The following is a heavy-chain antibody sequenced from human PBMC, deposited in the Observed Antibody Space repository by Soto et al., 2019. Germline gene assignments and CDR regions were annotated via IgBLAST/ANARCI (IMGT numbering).Heavy chain of an antibody. CDR2: IKQGGSEK. Sequence: PRGSLRLSCAASGFTFSSYWMSWVRQAPGKGLEWVANIKQGGSEKYYVDSVKGRFTISRDNAKNSLYLQMNSLRAEDTAVYYCARDMVWSGYYLYYFDYWGQGTLVTVSS. J-gene: IGHJ4*02. CDR3: ARDMVWSGYYLYYFDY. V-gene: IGHV3-7*03. D-gene: IGHD3-3*01. CDR1: GFTFSSYW.